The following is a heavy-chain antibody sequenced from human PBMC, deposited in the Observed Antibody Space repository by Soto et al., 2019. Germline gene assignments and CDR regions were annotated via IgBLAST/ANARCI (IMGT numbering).Heavy chain of an antibody. CDR1: GFTFSSYG. CDR2: IWYDGSNK. V-gene: IGHV3-33*01. D-gene: IGHD3-10*01. J-gene: IGHJ4*02. Sequence: LRLSCASSGFTFSSYGMHWVRQAPGKGLEWVAVIWYDGSNKYYADSVKVRFTISRDNSKNTLYLQMNSLRAEDTAVYYCARDRSRITMVRGVPFDYWGQGTLVTVYS. CDR3: ARDRSRITMVRGVPFDY.